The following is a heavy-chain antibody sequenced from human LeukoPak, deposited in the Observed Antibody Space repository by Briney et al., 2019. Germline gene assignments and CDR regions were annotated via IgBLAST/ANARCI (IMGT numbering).Heavy chain of an antibody. CDR1: GFSLSTSGVG. V-gene: IGHV2-5*02. D-gene: IGHD6-19*01. J-gene: IGHJ4*02. CDR2: IYWDDDK. Sequence: SGPTLVKPTQTLTLTCTFSGFSLSTSGVGVGWIRQPPGKALEWLALIYWDDDKRYSPSLKSGLTITKDTSKNQVVLTMTNMDPEDTGTYYCAHDSSGWYGFDYWGQGTLVTVSS. CDR3: AHDSSGWYGFDY.